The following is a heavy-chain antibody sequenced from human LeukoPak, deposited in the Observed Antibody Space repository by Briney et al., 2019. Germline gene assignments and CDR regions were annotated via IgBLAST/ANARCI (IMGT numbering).Heavy chain of an antibody. V-gene: IGHV3-23*01. J-gene: IGHJ4*02. CDR1: GFTFSSYA. Sequence: GGSLRLSCAASGFTFSSYAMSWVRQAPGKGLEWVSAISSSGGSTFYADSVKGQFTISRDNSKNTFYLEMNSLRAEDTAVYYCARSRGATGYYWVDYWGQGTLVTVSS. D-gene: IGHD3-22*01. CDR2: ISSSGGST. CDR3: ARSRGATGYYWVDY.